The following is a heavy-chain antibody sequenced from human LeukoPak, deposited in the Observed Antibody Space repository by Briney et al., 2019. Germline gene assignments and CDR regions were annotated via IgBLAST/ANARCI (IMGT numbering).Heavy chain of an antibody. V-gene: IGHV1-2*02. J-gene: IGHJ4*02. D-gene: IGHD4-17*01. CDR3: ARDPSSAATVYDY. CDR1: GGTFSSYA. CDR2: INPNSGGT. Sequence: ASVKVSCKASGGTFSSYAISWVRQAPGQGLEWMGWINPNSGGTNYAQKFQGRVTMTRDTSISTAYMELSRLRSDDTAVYYCARDPSSAATVYDYWGQGTLVTVSS.